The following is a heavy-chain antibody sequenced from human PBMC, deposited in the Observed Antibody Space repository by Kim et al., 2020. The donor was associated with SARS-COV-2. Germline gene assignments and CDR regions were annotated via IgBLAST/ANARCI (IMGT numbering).Heavy chain of an antibody. J-gene: IGHJ5*02. CDR3: AKDGYCDYRSGSYYL. Sequence: GGSLRLSCAASGFTFSSYEMNWVRQAPGKGLEWVSYISSSGSSTYYADSVKGRFTISRDNAKNSLYLQMNSLRAEDTAVYYCAKDGYCDYRSGSYYLWGQGTLVTVSS. CDR2: ISSSGSST. CDR1: GFTFSSYE. V-gene: IGHV3-48*03. D-gene: IGHD3-3*01.